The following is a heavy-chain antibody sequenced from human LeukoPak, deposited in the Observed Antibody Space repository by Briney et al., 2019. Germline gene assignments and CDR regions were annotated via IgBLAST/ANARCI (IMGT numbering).Heavy chain of an antibody. CDR1: GYTFTGYY. V-gene: IGHV1-2*02. D-gene: IGHD6-6*01. CDR3: ASVGYSSSSGWFDP. J-gene: IGHJ5*02. CDR2: INPNSGGT. Sequence: ASVKVSCKASGYTFTGYYMHWVRQAPGQGLEWMGWINPNSGGTNYAQKFQGRVTMTRDTSISTAYMELSRLRSDDTAVYYSASVGYSSSSGWFDPWGQGTLVTVSS.